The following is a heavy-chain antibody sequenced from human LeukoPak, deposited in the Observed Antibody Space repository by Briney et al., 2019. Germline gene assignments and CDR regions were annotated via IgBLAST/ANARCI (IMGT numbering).Heavy chain of an antibody. Sequence: GGSLRLSCAASGFTFSSYSMNWVRQALGKGLEWVSSISSSSSYIYYADSVKGRFTISRDNAKNSLYLQMNSLRAEDTAVYYCARAAYCGGDCEYFDYWGQGTLVTVSS. D-gene: IGHD2-21*02. J-gene: IGHJ4*02. CDR3: ARAAYCGGDCEYFDY. CDR2: ISSSSSYI. CDR1: GFTFSSYS. V-gene: IGHV3-21*01.